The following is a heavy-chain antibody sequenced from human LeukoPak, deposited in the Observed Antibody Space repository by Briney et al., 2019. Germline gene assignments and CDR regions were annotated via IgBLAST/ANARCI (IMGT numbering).Heavy chain of an antibody. V-gene: IGHV3-23*01. D-gene: IGHD2-2*01. CDR2: ISGCDGST. CDR3: AKAVVPAAMKSWFDP. J-gene: IGHJ5*02. Sequence: GGSLRLSCAASGFTFSSYPVSGVRRSTGKGLEGVSAISGCDGSTYYADSVKGRFTICRDNSKNTLYLKMNSMRAEDTAVYYCAKAVVPAAMKSWFDPWGQGTLVTVSS. CDR1: GFTFSSYP.